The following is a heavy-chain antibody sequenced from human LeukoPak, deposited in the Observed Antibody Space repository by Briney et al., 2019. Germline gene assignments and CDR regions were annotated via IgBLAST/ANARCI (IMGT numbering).Heavy chain of an antibody. V-gene: IGHV4-59*08. Sequence: PSETLSLTCTVSGGSISSYYWSWIRQPPGKGLEWIGYIYYSGSTNYNPSLKSRVTISVDTSKNQFSLKLSSVTAADTAVYYCARHNYYYDSSGYFPGNFDLWGRGTLVTVSS. D-gene: IGHD3-22*01. CDR3: ARHNYYYDSSGYFPGNFDL. CDR1: GGSISSYY. CDR2: IYYSGST. J-gene: IGHJ2*01.